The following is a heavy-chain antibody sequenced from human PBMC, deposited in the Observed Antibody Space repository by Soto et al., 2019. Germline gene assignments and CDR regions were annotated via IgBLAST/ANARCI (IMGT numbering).Heavy chain of an antibody. V-gene: IGHV3-23*01. Sequence: GGSLRLSCAASGFTLSINDMSWVRQAPGKGLEWVSSISGSDGRTYYAASVKGRLTISRDNSKNTLYLQMSSLRVVDTAVYYCAKYYYASGSNWFDPWGRGTLVTVSS. CDR2: ISGSDGRT. J-gene: IGHJ5*02. CDR3: AKYYYASGSNWFDP. CDR1: GFTLSIND. D-gene: IGHD3-10*01.